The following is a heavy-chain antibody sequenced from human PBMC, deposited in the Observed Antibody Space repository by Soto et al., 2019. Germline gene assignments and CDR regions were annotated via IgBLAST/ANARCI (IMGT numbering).Heavy chain of an antibody. Sequence: QVQLQESGPGLVKPSETLSLTCTVSGGSISSYYWSWIRQPPGKGLEWIGYIYYSGSTNYNPSLKSRVTISVDTSKNQFSLKLSSVTAADTAVYYCARATYYYDSSGYYPAFDYWGQGTLVTVSS. CDR3: ARATYYYDSSGYYPAFDY. D-gene: IGHD3-22*01. V-gene: IGHV4-59*01. CDR2: IYYSGST. CDR1: GGSISSYY. J-gene: IGHJ4*02.